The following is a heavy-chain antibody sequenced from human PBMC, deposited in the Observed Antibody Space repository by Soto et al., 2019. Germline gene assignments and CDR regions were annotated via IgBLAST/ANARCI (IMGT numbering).Heavy chain of an antibody. Sequence: SLRLSCAASGFTFSSYSMNWVRQAPGKGLEWVSSISSSSSYIYYADSVKGRFTISRDNAKNSLYLQMNSLRAEDTAVYYCARDGFRVIAFDYWGQGTLVTVSS. CDR1: GFTFSSYS. J-gene: IGHJ4*02. CDR2: ISSSSSYI. V-gene: IGHV3-21*01. D-gene: IGHD2-21*01. CDR3: ARDGFRVIAFDY.